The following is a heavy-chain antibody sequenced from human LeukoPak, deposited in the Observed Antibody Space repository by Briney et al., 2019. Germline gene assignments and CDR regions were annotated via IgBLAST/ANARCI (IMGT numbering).Heavy chain of an antibody. J-gene: IGHJ3*02. CDR2: IYYSGST. D-gene: IGHD3-16*01. CDR1: GGSISSYY. V-gene: IGHV4-59*01. CDR3: ARGSLGDGGGPPGAFDI. Sequence: SETLSLTCTVSGGSISSYYWSWIRQPPGKGLEWIGYIYYSGSTNYNPSLKSRVTISVDTSKNQFSLKLSSVTAADTAVYYCARGSLGDGGGPPGAFDIWGQGTMVTVSS.